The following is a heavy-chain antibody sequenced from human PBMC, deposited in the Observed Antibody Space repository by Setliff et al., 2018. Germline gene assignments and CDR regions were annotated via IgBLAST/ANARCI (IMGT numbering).Heavy chain of an antibody. CDR2: ISASGHNT. CDR3: AKPQVELRWGFES. CDR1: TFPFSNYG. D-gene: IGHD1-7*01. Sequence: GGSLRLSCAASTFPFSNYGVTWVRQAPGKGPQWVASISASGHNTWYADSVKGRFTISRDNSKNTLFLHMTSLRAEDTAVYYCAKPQVELRWGFESWGQGTPVTVSS. V-gene: IGHV3-23*01. J-gene: IGHJ4*02.